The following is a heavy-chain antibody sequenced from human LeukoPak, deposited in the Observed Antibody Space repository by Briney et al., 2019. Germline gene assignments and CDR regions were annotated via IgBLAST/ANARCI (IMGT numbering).Heavy chain of an antibody. CDR1: GFTFSSYA. CDR2: ISGSGGST. Sequence: GGSLRLSCAASGFTFSSYAMSWVRQAPGKGLEWVSAISGSGGSTYYADSVKGRFTISRDNAKNSLYLQMNSLRAEDTAVYYCARVRVRGVIDDAFDIWGQGTMVTVSS. V-gene: IGHV3-23*01. D-gene: IGHD3-10*01. J-gene: IGHJ3*02. CDR3: ARVRVRGVIDDAFDI.